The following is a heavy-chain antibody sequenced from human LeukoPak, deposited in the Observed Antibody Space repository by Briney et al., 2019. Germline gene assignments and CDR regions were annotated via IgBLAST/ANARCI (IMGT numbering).Heavy chain of an antibody. CDR2: ISSGRNYI. V-gene: IGHV3-21*01. CDR3: ARANTPYSSSWSFDW. D-gene: IGHD6-13*01. J-gene: IGHJ4*02. CDR1: GFIFNNYG. Sequence: PGGSLRLSCAASGFIFNNYGMTWVRQAPGKGQEWVSSISSGRNYIDYADSVMGRFTISRDNAKNSLYLQMNSLRADDTAVYYCARANTPYSSSWSFDWWGQGTLVSVSS.